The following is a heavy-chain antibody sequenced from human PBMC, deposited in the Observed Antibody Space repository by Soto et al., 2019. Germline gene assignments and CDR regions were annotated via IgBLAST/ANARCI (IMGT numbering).Heavy chain of an antibody. Sequence: QVQLVQSGAEVKKPGSSVKVSCKASGGSFSSYAITWVRQAPGQGLEGMGAIIPMFGTPRYAQKFQGRVTITADESTSTAYMELSSLISEDTAVYYCARDLSGSYFGYFDYWGQGTLVTVSS. V-gene: IGHV1-69*01. CDR3: ARDLSGSYFGYFDY. D-gene: IGHD3-10*01. J-gene: IGHJ4*02. CDR1: GGSFSSYA. CDR2: IIPMFGTP.